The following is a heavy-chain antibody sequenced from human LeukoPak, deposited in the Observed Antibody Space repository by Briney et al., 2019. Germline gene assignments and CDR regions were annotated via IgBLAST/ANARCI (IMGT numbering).Heavy chain of an antibody. CDR3: ARDRYYYGSGSYFIDY. CDR2: IYTSGST. D-gene: IGHD3-10*01. J-gene: IGHJ4*02. Sequence: SQTLSLTCTVSGGSISSGGYYWSWIRQPTGKGLERIGRIYTSGSTNYNPSLKSRVTISVDTSKNQFSLKLSSVTAADTAVYYCARDRYYYGSGSYFIDYWGQGTLVTVSS. CDR1: GGSISSGGYY. V-gene: IGHV4-61*02.